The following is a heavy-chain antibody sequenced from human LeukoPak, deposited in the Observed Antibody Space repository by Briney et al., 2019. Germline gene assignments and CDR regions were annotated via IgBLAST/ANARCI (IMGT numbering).Heavy chain of an antibody. Sequence: SETLSLTCAVYGGSFSGYYWSWIRQPPGKGLEWIGEINHSGSTNYNPSLKSRVTISVDTSKNQFSLKLSSVTAADTAVYYCARGGRGHWFDPWGQGTLVTVPS. CDR1: GGSFSGYY. CDR2: INHSGST. J-gene: IGHJ5*02. D-gene: IGHD1-26*01. V-gene: IGHV4-34*01. CDR3: ARGGRGHWFDP.